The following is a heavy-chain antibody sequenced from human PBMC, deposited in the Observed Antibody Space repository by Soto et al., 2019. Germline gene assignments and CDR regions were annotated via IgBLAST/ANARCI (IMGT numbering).Heavy chain of an antibody. V-gene: IGHV5-10-1*01. CDR2: IDPTDSDT. CDR3: ATRSLTMPRTFNAMDV. J-gene: IGHJ6*02. D-gene: IGHD3-10*01. Sequence: GESLKISCKGSGYDFMKYWIIWVRQMPGKGLEWMGRIDPTDSDTNYSPSFQGHVTISVDKSISTAFLQWSSLQASDTAIYYCATRSLTMPRTFNAMDVWGQGTTVTVSS. CDR1: GYDFMKYW.